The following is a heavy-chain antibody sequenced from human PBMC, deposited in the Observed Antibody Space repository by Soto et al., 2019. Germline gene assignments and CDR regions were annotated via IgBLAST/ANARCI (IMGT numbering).Heavy chain of an antibody. CDR3: ARGDGGYSNPNTFYNWFDP. CDR2: IYYSGST. J-gene: IGHJ5*02. CDR1: GGSISSGGYY. Sequence: QVQLQESGPGLVKPSQTLSLTCTVSGGSISSGGYYWSWIRQHPGKGLEWIGYIYYSGSTYYNPSLKSRVTISVDTSKNQFSLKLSSVTAADTAVYYCARGDGGYSNPNTFYNWFDPWGQGTLVTVSS. D-gene: IGHD4-4*01. V-gene: IGHV4-31*03.